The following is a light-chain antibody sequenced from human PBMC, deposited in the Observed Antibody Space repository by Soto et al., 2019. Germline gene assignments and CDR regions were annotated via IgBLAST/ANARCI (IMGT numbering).Light chain of an antibody. Sequence: EIVLTQSPGTLSLSPGERATLSCRASQSVSNNYLAWYQQKPGQAPRLLIYGGSSMATGIPDRFSGSESGIDFTLTISRLEPEDFAVYYCQQYSSSPWTFGQGTKVEIK. CDR3: QQYSSSPWT. V-gene: IGKV3-20*01. CDR2: GGS. J-gene: IGKJ1*01. CDR1: QSVSNNY.